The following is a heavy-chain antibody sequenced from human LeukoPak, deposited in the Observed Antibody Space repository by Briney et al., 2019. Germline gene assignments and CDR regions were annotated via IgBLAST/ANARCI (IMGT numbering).Heavy chain of an antibody. CDR3: AREESGSGSYYKGGDY. D-gene: IGHD3-10*01. Sequence: ASVKVSCKASGYTFTSYGISWVRQAPGQGLEWMGWISAYNGNTNYAQKLQGRVTMTTDTSTSTAYMELRSLRSDDTAVYYCAREESGSGSYYKGGDYWGQGTLVTVSS. CDR2: ISAYNGNT. V-gene: IGHV1-18*01. CDR1: GYTFTSYG. J-gene: IGHJ4*02.